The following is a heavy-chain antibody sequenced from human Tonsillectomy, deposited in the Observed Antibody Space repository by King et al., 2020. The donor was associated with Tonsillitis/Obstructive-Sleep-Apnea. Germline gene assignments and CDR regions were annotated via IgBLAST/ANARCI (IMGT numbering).Heavy chain of an antibody. Sequence: MQLQESGPGLVKPSETLSLTCTDAGGSISSYYWSWIRQPPGKGLEWIGYIYYSGSTNYNPSLKGRVTISVDTSKNQFSLKRSAVTAADTAVNYCARSTNYDFWSGYYLGYYFDYWGQGTLVTVSS. CDR1: GGSISSYY. J-gene: IGHJ4*02. CDR2: IYYSGST. D-gene: IGHD3-3*01. CDR3: ARSTNYDFWSGYYLGYYFDY. V-gene: IGHV4-59*01.